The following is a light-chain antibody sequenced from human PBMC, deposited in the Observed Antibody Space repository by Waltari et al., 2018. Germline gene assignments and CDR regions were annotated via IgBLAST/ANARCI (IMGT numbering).Light chain of an antibody. V-gene: IGLV2-14*02. CDR3: DSKSSSSPHV. CDR2: EVS. CDR1: SSDVGSYNL. Sequence: QSALTQPASVSGSPGQSITISCTGTSSDVGSYNLVSWYRQHPGKAPKLLIYEVSKRPSVVSNRFSGSKSGNAASLTISGLQAEDEADYYCDSKSSSSPHVFGTGTKVTVL. J-gene: IGLJ1*01.